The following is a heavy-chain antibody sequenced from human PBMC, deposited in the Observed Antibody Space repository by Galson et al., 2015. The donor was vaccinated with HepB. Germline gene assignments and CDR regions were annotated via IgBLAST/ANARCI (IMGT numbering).Heavy chain of an antibody. D-gene: IGHD1-1*01. J-gene: IGHJ4*02. Sequence: SLRLSCAASGFTFSNPWMGWGRQAPGKGQEGVANIKGDGSETYYVDSVKGRFTISRANAKDSLYLQMNSLRVEDTAVYYCARLGMRRPDQWGQGTLVTVSS. CDR3: ARLGMRRPDQ. V-gene: IGHV3-7*03. CDR2: IKGDGSET. CDR1: GFTFSNPW.